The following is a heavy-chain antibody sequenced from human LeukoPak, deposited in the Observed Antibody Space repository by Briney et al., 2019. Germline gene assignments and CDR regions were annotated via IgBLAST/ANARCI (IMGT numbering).Heavy chain of an antibody. J-gene: IGHJ1*01. D-gene: IGHD3-16*01. V-gene: IGHV3-21*01. CDR2: ISYLSSHV. CDR1: GFTFSDYD. CDR3: GRAFPPLRTSSAGDL. Sequence: GGSLSPSCSASGFTFSDYDMNWVRQAPGKGLEWVSSISYLSSHVYYGDSVKVRFSISRDNAKNSLYLQMNSLGAEDTAIYYCGRAFPPLRTSSAGDLWGQGFLVTVSS.